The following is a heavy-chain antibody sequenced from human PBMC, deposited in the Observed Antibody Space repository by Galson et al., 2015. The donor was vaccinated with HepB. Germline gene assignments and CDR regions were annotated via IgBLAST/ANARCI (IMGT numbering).Heavy chain of an antibody. CDR1: GYSFTSYW. V-gene: IGHV5-51*01. J-gene: IGHJ6*02. CDR2: IYPGDSDT. D-gene: IGHD5-24*01. Sequence: QSGAEVKKPGESLKISCKGSGYSFTSYWIGWVRQMPGKGLEWMGIIYPGDSDTRYSPSFQGQVTISADKSISTAYLQWSSLKASDTAMYYCARHGGDGYNSYGYYYYGMDVWGQGTTVTVSS. CDR3: ARHGGDGYNSYGYYYYGMDV.